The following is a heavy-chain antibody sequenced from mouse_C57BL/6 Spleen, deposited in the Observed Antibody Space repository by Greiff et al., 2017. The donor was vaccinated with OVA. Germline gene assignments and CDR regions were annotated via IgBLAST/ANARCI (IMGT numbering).Heavy chain of an antibody. V-gene: IGHV1-22*01. D-gene: IGHD2-5*01. CDR1: GYTFTDYN. CDR3: ARSNSGAMDY. J-gene: IGHJ4*01. CDR2: INPNNGGT. Sequence: EVQLVESGPELVKPGASVKMSCKASGYTFTDYNMHWVKQSHGQSLEWIGYINPNNGGTSYNQKFKGKATLTVNKSSSTAYMELRSLTSEDSAVYYCARSNSGAMDYWGKGTSVTVSS.